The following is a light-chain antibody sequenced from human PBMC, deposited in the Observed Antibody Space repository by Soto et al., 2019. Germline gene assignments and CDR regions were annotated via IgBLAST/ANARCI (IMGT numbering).Light chain of an antibody. CDR3: CSYAGSSTLV. Sequence: QSALTQPASVSGSRGQSITISCTGTSSDVGSYNLVSWYQQHPGKAPKLMIYEGSKRPSGVSNRFSGSKSGNTASLTISGLQAEDEADYYCCSYAGSSTLVFGGGTKVTV. CDR1: SSDVGSYNL. J-gene: IGLJ2*01. V-gene: IGLV2-23*01. CDR2: EGS.